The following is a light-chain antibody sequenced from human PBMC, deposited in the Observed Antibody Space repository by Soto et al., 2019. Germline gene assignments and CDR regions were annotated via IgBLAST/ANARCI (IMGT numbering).Light chain of an antibody. CDR1: QTLRNK. Sequence: IVLTQSPGTLFVSPGERVILSCRASQTLRNKLAWYQQKPGQAPRLLIYGGFTRVTGIPARFSGSVSGTEFTLTINSLKSVYVAIYYFQLHNAWTFTFGPWTKLDLK. CDR2: GGF. V-gene: IGKV3-15*01. CDR3: QLHNAWTFT. J-gene: IGKJ3*01.